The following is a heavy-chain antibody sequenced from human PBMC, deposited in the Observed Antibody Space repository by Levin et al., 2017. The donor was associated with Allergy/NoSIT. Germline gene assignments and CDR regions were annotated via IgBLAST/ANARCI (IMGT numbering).Heavy chain of an antibody. CDR3: AKDAAIGSNWYFYFDY. CDR2: FSGSGDST. CDR1: GFTFSIYA. D-gene: IGHD6-13*01. V-gene: IGHV3-23*01. Sequence: GESLKISCAASGFTFSIYAMSWVRQAPGKGLEWVSAFSGSGDSTYYADSVKGRFTISRDNSKNTLYLQMNSLRAEDTAVYYCAKDAAIGSNWYFYFDYWGQGTLVTVSS. J-gene: IGHJ4*02.